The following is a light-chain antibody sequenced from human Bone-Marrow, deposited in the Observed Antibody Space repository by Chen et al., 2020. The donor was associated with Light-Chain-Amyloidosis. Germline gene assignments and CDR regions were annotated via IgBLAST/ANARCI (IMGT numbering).Light chain of an antibody. J-gene: IGLJ2*01. V-gene: IGLV2-23*02. CDR3: CSYAGLYTLV. CDR2: EVT. Sequence: QSALTQPASVSGSPGPSITISCTGTSSDVGNYNLVSWYQQHPGKAPKLIVYEVTKRSSGVSTRFSGSKSGNTASLTISGLQAEDEAHYYCCSYAGLYTLVFGGGTKLSVV. CDR1: SSDVGNYNL.